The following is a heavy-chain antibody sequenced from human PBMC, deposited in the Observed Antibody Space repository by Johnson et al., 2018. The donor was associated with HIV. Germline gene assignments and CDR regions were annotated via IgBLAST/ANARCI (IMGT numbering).Heavy chain of an antibody. CDR2: ISGSGGST. V-gene: IGHV3-23*04. CDR1: GFTFSNAW. D-gene: IGHD6-19*01. Sequence: VQLVESGGGLVKPGGSLRLSCAASGFTFSNAWMSGVRQAPGQGLEWVSAISGSGGSTYYADSVKGRFTISRDNSKNTLYLQMNSLKTGDTAVYYCARAVAGRGNAFDIWGLGTMVTVSS. CDR3: ARAVAGRGNAFDI. J-gene: IGHJ3*02.